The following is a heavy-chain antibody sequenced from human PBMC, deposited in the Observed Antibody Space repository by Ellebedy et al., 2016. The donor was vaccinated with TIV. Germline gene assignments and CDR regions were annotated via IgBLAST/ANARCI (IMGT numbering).Heavy chain of an antibody. V-gene: IGHV3-48*01. CDR1: GFTFSSYS. J-gene: IGHJ4*02. CDR2: ISSSSSTI. CDR3: ARVYYDSSGYQEPISAIDY. Sequence: PGGSLRLSCAASGFTFSSYSMNWVRQAPGKGLEWVSYISSSSSTIYYADSVKGRFTISRDNAKNSLYLQMNSLRAEDTAVYYCARVYYDSSGYQEPISAIDYWGQGTLVTVSS. D-gene: IGHD3-22*01.